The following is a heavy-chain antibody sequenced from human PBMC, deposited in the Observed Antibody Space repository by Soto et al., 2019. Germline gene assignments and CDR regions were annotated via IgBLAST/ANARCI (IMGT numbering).Heavy chain of an antibody. J-gene: IGHJ6*02. Sequence: PSETLSLTCAVYGGSFSGYYWSWIRQPPGKGLEWIGEINHSGSTNYNPSLKSRVTISVDTSKNQFSLKLSSVTAADTAVYYCARSGSRSWYRYYYGMDVWGHGTTVT. CDR3: ARSGSRSWYRYYYGMDV. V-gene: IGHV4-34*01. CDR1: GGSFSGYY. CDR2: INHSGST. D-gene: IGHD6-13*01.